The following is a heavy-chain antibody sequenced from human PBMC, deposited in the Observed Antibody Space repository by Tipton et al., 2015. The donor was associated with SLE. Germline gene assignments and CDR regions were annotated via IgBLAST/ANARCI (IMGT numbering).Heavy chain of an antibody. V-gene: IGHV3-23*01. CDR2: ISGSGGST. D-gene: IGHD3-3*01. CDR3: ASYNQFLEWSLEAFDI. CDR1: GFTFSSYA. Sequence: TLSLTCAASGFTFSSYAMSWVRQAPGKGLEWVSAISGSGGSTYYADSVKGRFTISRDNSKNTLYLQMNSLRAEDTAVYYCASYNQFLEWSLEAFDIWGQGTMVTVSS. J-gene: IGHJ3*02.